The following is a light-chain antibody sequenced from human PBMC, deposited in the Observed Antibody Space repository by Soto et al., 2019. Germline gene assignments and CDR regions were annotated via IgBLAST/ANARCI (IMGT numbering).Light chain of an antibody. CDR3: QQYNSWPPLT. Sequence: EIVMTQSPATLSVSPGERATLSCRASQSVSSYLAWYQQKPGQAPRLLIYGASTRAIGIPARFSGSGSGTKFTLTISSLQSEDFAGYYCQQYNSWPPLTFGGGTKVEIK. CDR2: GAS. CDR1: QSVSSY. J-gene: IGKJ4*01. V-gene: IGKV3-15*01.